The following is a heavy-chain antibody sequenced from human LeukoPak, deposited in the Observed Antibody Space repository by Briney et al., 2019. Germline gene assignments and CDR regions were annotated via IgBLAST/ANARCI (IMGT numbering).Heavy chain of an antibody. J-gene: IGHJ4*02. D-gene: IGHD1-26*01. CDR1: GGTFSSYA. CDR3: ARDSGSYFGFDY. Sequence: GASVKVSCKASGGTFSSYAISWVRQAPGQGLEWMGGIIPVFGTASFAPKFQGRVTITADESTSTAYMELSSLRSEDTAVYYCARDSGSYFGFDYWGQGTLVTVSS. V-gene: IGHV1-69*13. CDR2: IIPVFGTA.